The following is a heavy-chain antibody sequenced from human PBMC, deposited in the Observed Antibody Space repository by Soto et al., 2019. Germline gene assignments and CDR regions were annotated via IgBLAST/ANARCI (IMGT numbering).Heavy chain of an antibody. J-gene: IGHJ3*02. CDR2: IYHSGST. V-gene: IGHV4-38-2*02. Sequence: SETLSLTCAVSGYSISSGYYWGWIRQPPGKGLEWIGSIYHSGSTYYNPSLKSRVTISVDTSKNQFSLKLSSVTAADTAVYYCAGDRIVGILGKGAFDIWGQGTMVTVSS. D-gene: IGHD1-26*01. CDR1: GYSISSGYY. CDR3: AGDRIVGILGKGAFDI.